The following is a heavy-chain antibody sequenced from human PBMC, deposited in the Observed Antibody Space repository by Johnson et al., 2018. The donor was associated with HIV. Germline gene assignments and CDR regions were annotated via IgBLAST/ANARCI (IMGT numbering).Heavy chain of an antibody. CDR1: GFTFSDHA. D-gene: IGHD2-2*01. CDR3: AKERGGYCSSTSCYGDAFDI. CDR2: ISGSAGST. Sequence: VQLVESGGDVVQPGGSLRLSCAVSGFTFSDHAMSWVRQAPGKGLEWVSAISGSAGSTFYADSVKGRFTISRDNAKNSLYLQMNSLRAEDTALYYCAKERGGYCSSTSCYGDAFDIWGQGTMVTVSS. V-gene: IGHV3-23*04. J-gene: IGHJ3*02.